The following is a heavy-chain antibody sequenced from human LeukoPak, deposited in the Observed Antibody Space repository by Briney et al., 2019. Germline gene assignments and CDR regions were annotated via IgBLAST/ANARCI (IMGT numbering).Heavy chain of an antibody. V-gene: IGHV3-21*01. CDR1: GFTFSSYS. Sequence: GGSLRLSCAASGFTFSSYSMNWVRQAPGKGLEWVSSISSSSSYIYYADSVKGRFTISRDNARDSLYLQMNSLRAEDTAVYYCARGGRSTYFDWSSDYWGQGTLVTVSS. D-gene: IGHD3-9*01. J-gene: IGHJ4*02. CDR3: ARGGRSTYFDWSSDY. CDR2: ISSSSSYI.